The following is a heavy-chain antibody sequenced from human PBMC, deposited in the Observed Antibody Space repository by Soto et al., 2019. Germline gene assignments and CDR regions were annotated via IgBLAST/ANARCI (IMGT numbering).Heavy chain of an antibody. V-gene: IGHV3-15*01. J-gene: IGHJ4*02. CDR1: GFTFSNAW. D-gene: IGHD1-7*01. CDR3: TTDISLELPHY. CDR2: IKSKTDGGTT. Sequence: GGSLRLSCAASGFTFSNAWMSWVRQAPGKGLEWVGRIKSKTDGGTTDYAAPVKGRFAISRDDSKNTLYLQMNSLKTEDTAVYYCTTDISLELPHYWGQGTLVTVSS.